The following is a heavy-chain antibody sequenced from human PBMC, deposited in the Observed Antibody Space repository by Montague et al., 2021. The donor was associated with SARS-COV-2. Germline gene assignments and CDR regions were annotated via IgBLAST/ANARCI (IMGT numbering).Heavy chain of an antibody. J-gene: IGHJ6*02. D-gene: IGHD3-3*01. CDR2: IFQSGTT. Sequence: SETLSLTCTVSGYSISDGYYWVWIRHPPGKGLEWIGNIFQSGTTYYNPSLDRRSTMSVDTSKHQISLKLSSVTAADTAVYYCAIEHWDNYYDFWSGTNLASDYPNNGMDVWGQGTTVTVSS. CDR3: AIEHWDNYYDFWSGTNLASDYPNNGMDV. CDR1: GYSISDGYY. V-gene: IGHV4-38-2*02.